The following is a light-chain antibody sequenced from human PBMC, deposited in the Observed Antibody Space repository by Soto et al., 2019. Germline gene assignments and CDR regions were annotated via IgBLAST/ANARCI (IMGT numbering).Light chain of an antibody. CDR2: GAS. CDR3: QQYGVTPPNT. Sequence: EIVLTQSPGTLSLSLGERATLSCRASQIVSSTYLAWFQQKPGQAPRLLIYGASTRAAGIPDRFSGSGSGTDFTLTISGLEPEDFALYYCQQYGVTPPNTFGGGTKVEV. J-gene: IGKJ4*01. CDR1: QIVSSTY. V-gene: IGKV3-20*01.